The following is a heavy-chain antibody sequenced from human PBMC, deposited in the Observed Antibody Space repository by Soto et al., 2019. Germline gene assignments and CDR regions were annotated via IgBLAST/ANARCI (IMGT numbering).Heavy chain of an antibody. CDR2: ISTSGSST. V-gene: IGHV3-23*05. D-gene: IGHD1-1*01. CDR1: GFSFSDYA. CDR3: ARVAAPNGNNAFDI. Sequence: EVQLLESGGELVQPGGALRLSCAASGFSFSDYAMSWVRQAPGKGLEWVALISTSGSSTLYADSMKSRFIISRDNSKNTLYLQMNRLGAHHTALYYWARVAAPNGNNAFDIWGQGTMVIVSS. J-gene: IGHJ3*02.